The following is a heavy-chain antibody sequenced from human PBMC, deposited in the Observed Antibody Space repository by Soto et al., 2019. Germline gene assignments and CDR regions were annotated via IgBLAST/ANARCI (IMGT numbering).Heavy chain of an antibody. D-gene: IGHD4-4*01. Sequence: PGGSLRLSCAASGFTFSSYGMHWVRQAPGKGLEWVAVISYDGSNKYYADSVKGRFTISRDNSKNTLYLQMNSLRAEDTAVYYCAKDHDNSNYFSRRLGMDVWGQGTTVTVSS. CDR1: GFTFSSYG. V-gene: IGHV3-30*18. CDR3: AKDHDNSNYFSRRLGMDV. J-gene: IGHJ6*02. CDR2: ISYDGSNK.